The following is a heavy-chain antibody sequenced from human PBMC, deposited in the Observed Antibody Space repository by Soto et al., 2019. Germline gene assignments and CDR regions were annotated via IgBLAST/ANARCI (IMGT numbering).Heavy chain of an antibody. Sequence: GGSLRLSCAASGFTFSNAWMSWVRQAPGKGLEWVGRIKSKTDGGTTDYAAPVKGRFTNSGENSKNTLYLQMNSLKTEVTAVYYCTTGRVVEPAAGIRDCSNCAPAYFDYWGQGTLVTVSS. J-gene: IGHJ4*02. CDR1: GFTFSNAW. D-gene: IGHD2-2*01. V-gene: IGHV3-15*01. CDR3: TTGRVVEPAAGIRDCSNCAPAYFDY. CDR2: IKSKTDGGTT.